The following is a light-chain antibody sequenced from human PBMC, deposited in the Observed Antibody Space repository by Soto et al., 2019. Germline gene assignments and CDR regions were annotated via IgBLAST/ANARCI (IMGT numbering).Light chain of an antibody. Sequence: ELVLTQSPATLSLSPGDRATLSCRASQSVSSYLAWYQQKPGQAPRLLIYDASNRATGIPARFSGSGSGTDFALTITSLGPEDFAVYYCQQRSNWPSTFGGGTTVEIK. CDR1: QSVSSY. V-gene: IGKV3-11*01. J-gene: IGKJ4*01. CDR3: QQRSNWPST. CDR2: DAS.